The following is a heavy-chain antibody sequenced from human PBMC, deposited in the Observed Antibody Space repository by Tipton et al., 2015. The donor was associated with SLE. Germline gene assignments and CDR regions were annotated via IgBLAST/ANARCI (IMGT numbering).Heavy chain of an antibody. CDR1: GYDFNTFW. CDR3: ARGPSGDYSYYYYCMDV. V-gene: IGHV5-51*03. D-gene: IGHD2-21*02. Sequence: QLVQSGAEVKKPGGSLKISCEGSGYDFNTFWIGWVRQVPGKGLEWMGIIYPDDSDTKYSPSFQGQVTISVDKSISTAYLQWSSLSASDTGMYYCARGPSGDYSYYYYCMDVWGKGTSVTVSS. J-gene: IGHJ6*03. CDR2: IYPDDSDT.